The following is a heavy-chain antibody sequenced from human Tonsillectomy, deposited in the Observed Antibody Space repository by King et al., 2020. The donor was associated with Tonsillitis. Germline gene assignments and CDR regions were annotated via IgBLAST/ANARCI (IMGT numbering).Heavy chain of an antibody. CDR2: IYYSGSP. J-gene: IGHJ5*02. CDR3: ARPVGSSGSYYNLGRDP. CDR1: GGSISSSSYY. D-gene: IGHD3-10*01. V-gene: IGHV4-39*07. Sequence: QLQESGPGLVKPSETLSLTCTVSGGSISSSSYYWGWIRQPPGKGLEWIGSIYYSGSPYYNPSLKSRVTISVDTSKNQFSLQLSSVTAADTAVYSCARPVGSSGSYYNLGRDPWGQGTLVTVSS.